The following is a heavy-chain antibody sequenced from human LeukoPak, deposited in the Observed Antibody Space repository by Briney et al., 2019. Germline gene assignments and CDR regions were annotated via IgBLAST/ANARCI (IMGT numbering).Heavy chain of an antibody. CDR2: IYYSGST. Sequence: SETLSLTCTVSGGSISSSNYYWGWIRQPPGKGLEWIGSIYYSGSTYYNPSLKSRVTISVDPPKNQFSLKLSSVTAADTAVYYCAREEYYYDSSGYYNHGGYFQHWGQGTLVTVSS. J-gene: IGHJ1*01. D-gene: IGHD3-22*01. CDR3: AREEYYYDSSGYYNHGGYFQH. V-gene: IGHV4-39*07. CDR1: GGSISSSNYY.